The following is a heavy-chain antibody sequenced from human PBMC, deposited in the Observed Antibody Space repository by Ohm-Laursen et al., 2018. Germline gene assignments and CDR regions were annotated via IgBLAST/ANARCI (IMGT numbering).Heavy chain of an antibody. D-gene: IGHD6-19*01. CDR1: GFTFTDYY. CDR2: INCKTGGT. Sequence: ASVKVSCKASGFTFTDYYFHWVRQAPGQGLEWMGWINCKTGGTNYAQKLQGRVTMTRDTSITTAYMDLSRLTSDDTAVYYCARDSAVARDNAFDVWGQGTVVTVSS. J-gene: IGHJ3*01. CDR3: ARDSAVARDNAFDV. V-gene: IGHV1-2*02.